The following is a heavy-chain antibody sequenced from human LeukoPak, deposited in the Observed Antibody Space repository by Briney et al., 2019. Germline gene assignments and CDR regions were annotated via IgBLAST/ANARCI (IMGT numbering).Heavy chain of an antibody. CDR2: INAGGGSI. V-gene: IGHV3-64*02. J-gene: IGHJ4*02. Sequence: GGSPSLSRAAPGFIFSNFDMHWVRQAPGQGVESVFSINAGGGSIYYAASVKGRFTISRDALKDTLYLQMGSVRIEDTAVYYCARGGLESPWSGYNAPDFWGQGTLVAVSS. D-gene: IGHD3-3*01. CDR3: ARGGLESPWSGYNAPDF. CDR1: GFIFSNFD.